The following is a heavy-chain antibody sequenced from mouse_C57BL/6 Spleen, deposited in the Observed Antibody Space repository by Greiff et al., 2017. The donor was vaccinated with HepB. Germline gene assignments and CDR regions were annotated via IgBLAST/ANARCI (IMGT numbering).Heavy chain of an antibody. CDR1: GYSITSGYY. J-gene: IGHJ2*01. CDR2: ISYDGSN. D-gene: IGHD1-1*01. CDR3: ARVYYYGSSYDYFDY. V-gene: IGHV3-6*01. Sequence: VQLKESGPGLVKPSQSLSLTCSVTGYSITSGYYWNWIRQFPGNKLEWMGYISYDGSNNYNPSLKNRISITRDTSKNQFFLKLNSVTTEDTATYYCARVYYYGSSYDYFDYWGQGTTLTVSS.